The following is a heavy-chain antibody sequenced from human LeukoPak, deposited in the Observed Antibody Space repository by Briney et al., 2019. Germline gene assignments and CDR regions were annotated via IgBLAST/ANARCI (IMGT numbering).Heavy chain of an antibody. CDR2: INTYNGDT. V-gene: IGHV1-18*01. D-gene: IGHD6-6*01. Sequence: ASVKVSCKAFGYTFTSYGITWVRQAPGQGLEWMGWINTYNGDTNYAQKLQGRVTMTTDTSTGTAYMELRSLGSDDTAVYYCARWRGFTGSSDENWFDPWGQGTLVTVSS. J-gene: IGHJ5*02. CDR1: GYTFTSYG. CDR3: ARWRGFTGSSDENWFDP.